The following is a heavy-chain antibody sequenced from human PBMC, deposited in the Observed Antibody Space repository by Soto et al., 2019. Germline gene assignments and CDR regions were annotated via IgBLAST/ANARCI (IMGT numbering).Heavy chain of an antibody. V-gene: IGHV6-1*01. J-gene: IGHJ4*02. CDR3: ARGEQYSGRIFDY. CDR2: TYYRSKWYN. CDR1: GDSVSSNSAA. D-gene: IGHD1-26*01. Sequence: QVQLQQSGPGLVKLSQTLSVTCGISGDSVSSNSAAWNWLRQSPSRGLEWLGRTYYRSKWYNDYAVSVESRITINPDTSKNHFSLQLNFVTPEDTAVYFCARGEQYSGRIFDYWGQGTLVTVSS.